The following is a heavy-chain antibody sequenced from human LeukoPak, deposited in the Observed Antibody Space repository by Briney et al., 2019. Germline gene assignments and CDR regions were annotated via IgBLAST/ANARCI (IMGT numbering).Heavy chain of an antibody. Sequence: SVKVSCKASGFTFTSSAVQWVRQARGQRLEWIGWIVVGSGNTNYAQKFQERVTITRDMSTSTAYMELSSLRSEDTAVYYCAAGGTPLDYGDYEMSFDYWGQGTLVTVSS. D-gene: IGHD4-17*01. J-gene: IGHJ4*02. CDR3: AAGGTPLDYGDYEMSFDY. CDR1: GFTFTSSA. CDR2: IVVGSGNT. V-gene: IGHV1-58*01.